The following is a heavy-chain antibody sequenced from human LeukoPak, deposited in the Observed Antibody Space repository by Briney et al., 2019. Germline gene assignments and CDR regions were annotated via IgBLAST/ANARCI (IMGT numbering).Heavy chain of an antibody. D-gene: IGHD4-11*01. J-gene: IGHJ6*03. CDR1: GFTFSSYA. Sequence: GGSLRLSCAASGFTFSSYAMHWVRQAPGKGLEWVAVISYDGSNKYYADSVKGRFTISRDNSKNTLYLQMNSLRAEDTAVYYCARTLTVTTWYYYYYYMDVWGKGTTVTVSS. CDR2: ISYDGSNK. V-gene: IGHV3-30-3*01. CDR3: ARTLTVTTWYYYYYYMDV.